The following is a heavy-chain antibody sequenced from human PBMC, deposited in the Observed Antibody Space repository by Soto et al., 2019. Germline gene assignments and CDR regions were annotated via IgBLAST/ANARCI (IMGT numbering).Heavy chain of an antibody. D-gene: IGHD2-15*01. V-gene: IGHV4-31*03. CDR3: ARDGDYGGGRGGMDV. J-gene: IGHJ6*02. Sequence: QVRLEESGPGLVEPSQTLSLICTVSGGSINNANYFWNWIRHHPDNGLEWIGYIYYTGSTPYNPSLKCRVTLSIDTSTNECSLRLKSVTAAGAAVYFCARDGDYGGGRGGMDVWGRGTTVTVSS. CDR2: IYYTGST. CDR1: GGSINNANYF.